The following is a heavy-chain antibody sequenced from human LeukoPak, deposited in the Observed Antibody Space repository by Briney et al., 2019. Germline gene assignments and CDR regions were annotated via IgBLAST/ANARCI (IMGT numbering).Heavy chain of an antibody. D-gene: IGHD2-15*01. J-gene: IGHJ4*02. CDR1: GFTFDDYA. CDR3: ARSVAASRDY. V-gene: IGHV3-43*02. CDR2: ISGDGGST. Sequence: PGGSLRLSCAASGFTFDDYAMHWVRQAPGKGLGWVSLISGDGGSTYYADSVKGRFTISRDNSKNSLYLQMNSLRTEDTALYYCARSVAASRDYWGQGTLVTVSS.